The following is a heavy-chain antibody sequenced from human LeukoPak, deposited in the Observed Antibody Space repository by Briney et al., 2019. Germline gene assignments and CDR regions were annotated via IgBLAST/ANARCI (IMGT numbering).Heavy chain of an antibody. V-gene: IGHV3-11*01. D-gene: IGHD6-13*01. Sequence: GGSLRLSCAASGFTFSDYYMSWIRQAPGKGLEWVSYISSSGSTIYYADSVKGRFTISRDNAKNPLYLQMNSLRAEDTAVYYCARREYSSSWYYFDYWGQGTLVTVSS. CDR1: GFTFSDYY. CDR2: ISSSGSTI. CDR3: ARREYSSSWYYFDY. J-gene: IGHJ4*02.